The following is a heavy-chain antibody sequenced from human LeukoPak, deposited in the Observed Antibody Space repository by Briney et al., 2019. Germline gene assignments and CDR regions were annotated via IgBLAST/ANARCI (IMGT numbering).Heavy chain of an antibody. J-gene: IGHJ4*02. CDR3: AKDQGTGFSDFDY. CDR2: ISVYESHK. V-gene: IGHV3-30*18. D-gene: IGHD6-19*01. CDR1: GFTFSSSA. Sequence: GGSLRLSCAASGFTFSSSAMHWDRQTPGKGLEWVAVISVYESHKYYADSVKGRFTLSRDNSKNTLYLQMNSLTTEDTAVYYCAKDQGTGFSDFDYWGQGTLVTVS.